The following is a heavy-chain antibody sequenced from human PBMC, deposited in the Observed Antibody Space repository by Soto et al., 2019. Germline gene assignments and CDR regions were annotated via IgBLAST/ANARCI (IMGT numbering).Heavy chain of an antibody. D-gene: IGHD3-16*02. CDR3: AKKTSQGVHLVELSDPDY. CDR1: GFTFSSYA. CDR2: ISGSGGST. V-gene: IGHV3-23*01. J-gene: IGHJ4*02. Sequence: EVQLLESGGGLVQPGGSLRLSCAASGFTFSSYAMSWVRQAPGKGLEWVSAISGSGGSTYYADSVKGRFTISRDNSKNTLYLQMNRLRAEDTAVYYCAKKTSQGVHLVELSDPDYWGQGTLVTVSS.